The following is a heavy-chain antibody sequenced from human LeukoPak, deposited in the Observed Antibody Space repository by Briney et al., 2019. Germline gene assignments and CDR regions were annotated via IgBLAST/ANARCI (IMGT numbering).Heavy chain of an antibody. D-gene: IGHD3-22*01. CDR2: MFYSGST. CDR3: ARLPYYYDNSGFRDYHYYMDV. V-gene: IGHV4-59*08. CDR1: GDSISRYY. Sequence: SETLSLTCTVSGDSISRYYWTWIRPPPGKGLEWIGYMFYSGSTNYNPSLKSRITISVDTSKNQFSLKLRSVTAADTAVYYCARLPYYYDNSGFRDYHYYMDVWGKGTTVNVFS. J-gene: IGHJ6*03.